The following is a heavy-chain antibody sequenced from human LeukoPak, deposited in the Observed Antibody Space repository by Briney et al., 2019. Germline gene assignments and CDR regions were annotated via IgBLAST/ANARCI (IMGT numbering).Heavy chain of an antibody. D-gene: IGHD6-19*01. CDR2: IYNSGST. J-gene: IGHJ4*02. CDR3: ARGPTYSSGAYFDY. CDR1: GGSISSHY. V-gene: IGHV4-4*07. Sequence: SETLSLTCTVSGGSISSHYWSWIRQPAGKGLEWIGRIYNSGSTNYNPSLKSRLTMSVDASKNQFSLNLNSVIAADTALYYCARGPTYSSGAYFDYWGQGILVTVSS.